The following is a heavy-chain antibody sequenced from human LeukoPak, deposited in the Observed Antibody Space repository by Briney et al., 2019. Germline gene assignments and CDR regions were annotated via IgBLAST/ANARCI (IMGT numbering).Heavy chain of an antibody. J-gene: IGHJ4*02. CDR3: ARGMEQQLAFDS. D-gene: IGHD6-13*01. Sequence: GGSLRLSRAASGFTISTTYMSWVRQAPGKGLEWVSLIYSGGTIYSADSVKGRFTISRDTSKNTPYLQMNSLRADDTAFYYCARGMEQQLAFDSWGQGTLVTVSS. CDR2: IYSGGTI. V-gene: IGHV3-53*01. CDR1: GFTISTTY.